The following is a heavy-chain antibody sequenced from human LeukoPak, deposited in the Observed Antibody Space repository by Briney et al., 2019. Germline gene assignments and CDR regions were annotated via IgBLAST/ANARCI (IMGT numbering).Heavy chain of an antibody. D-gene: IGHD3-22*01. J-gene: IGHJ3*02. CDR3: AKDPYYDSSGYYSDAFDI. V-gene: IGHV3-23*01. CDR1: GFTFSSYA. CDR2: ISGSGGST. Sequence: GGSLRLSCAASGFTFSSYAMSWVRQAPGKGLEWVSAISGSGGSTYYADSVKGRFTISRDNSKNTLYLQMNSLRAEDTAVYYCAKDPYYDSSGYYSDAFDIWGQGTMLTVSS.